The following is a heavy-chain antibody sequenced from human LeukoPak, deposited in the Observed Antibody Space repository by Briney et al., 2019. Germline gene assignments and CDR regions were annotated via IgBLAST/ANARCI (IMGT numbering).Heavy chain of an antibody. CDR2: ISAYNGNT. Sequence: ASVKVSCKASGYTFTSYGISWVRQAPGQGLEWMGWISAYNGNTNYAQKLQGRVTMTTDTSTSTAYMELRSLRSDDTAVYYCARGRMEYYDILTGYDPWDQGTLVTVSS. D-gene: IGHD3-9*01. V-gene: IGHV1-18*01. CDR3: ARGRMEYYDILTGYDP. CDR1: GYTFTSYG. J-gene: IGHJ5*02.